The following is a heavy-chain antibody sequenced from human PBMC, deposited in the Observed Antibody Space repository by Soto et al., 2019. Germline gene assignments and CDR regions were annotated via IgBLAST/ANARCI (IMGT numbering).Heavy chain of an antibody. D-gene: IGHD5-12*01. CDR2: IYPSGST. V-gene: IGHV4-4*07. Sequence: KSSETLSLTCTVSGGSISGHSWIWIRQPAGKGLEWIGHIYPSGSTSYNPSLRSRVTMSLDTSSNQIFLNLTSVTAADTAVFYCVRGRSYSVYDFWGPGNLVTVSS. CDR3: VRGRSYSVYDF. J-gene: IGHJ4*02. CDR1: GGSISGHS.